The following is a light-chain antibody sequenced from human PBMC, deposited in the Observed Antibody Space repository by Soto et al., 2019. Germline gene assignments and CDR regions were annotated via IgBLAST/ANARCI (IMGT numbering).Light chain of an antibody. Sequence: EIVLTQSPGTLSLSPGERATLSCRASQSVSSSYLAWYQQKPGQAPRLLIYGASSRATGIPDRFSGSGSGTDFTLTNSRLEPEDFAVYYCQQYGSSHTFGQGTKLEIK. CDR1: QSVSSSY. V-gene: IGKV3-20*01. CDR3: QQYGSSHT. J-gene: IGKJ2*01. CDR2: GAS.